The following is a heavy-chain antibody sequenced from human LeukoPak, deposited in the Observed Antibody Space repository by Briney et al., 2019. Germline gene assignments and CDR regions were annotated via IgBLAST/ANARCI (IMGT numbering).Heavy chain of an antibody. Sequence: SVKVSCKASGGTFRANGISWVRQGPGQGLEWMGGIIPIFGTTTYAQTFQGRLTITADESTGTAYMQLSSLRSEDTAMYYCARGLPGVLGAPLYLDNWGQGTLVTVSS. CDR2: IIPIFGTT. D-gene: IGHD2-8*01. CDR1: GGTFRANG. V-gene: IGHV1-69*13. CDR3: ARGLPGVLGAPLYLDN. J-gene: IGHJ4*02.